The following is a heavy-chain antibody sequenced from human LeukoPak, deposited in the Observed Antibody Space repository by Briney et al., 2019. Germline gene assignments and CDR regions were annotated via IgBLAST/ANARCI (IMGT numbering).Heavy chain of an antibody. Sequence: SETLSLTCTVSGGSISSYYWSWIRQPPGKGLEWIGYIYYSGSTNYNPSLKSRVTISVDTSKNQFSLKLSSVTAADTAVYYRARGYCSSTSCYRMDVWGKGTTVTVSS. V-gene: IGHV4-59*01. D-gene: IGHD2-2*01. CDR1: GGSISSYY. J-gene: IGHJ6*04. CDR3: ARGYCSSTSCYRMDV. CDR2: IYYSGST.